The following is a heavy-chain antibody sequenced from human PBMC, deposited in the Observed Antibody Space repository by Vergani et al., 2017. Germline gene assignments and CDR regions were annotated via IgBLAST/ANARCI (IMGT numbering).Heavy chain of an antibody. D-gene: IGHD2-21*01. J-gene: IGHJ4*02. CDR3: TRHVPCGDGACLHFDH. V-gene: IGHV5-51*01. CDR1: GYTFTSYY. Sequence: VQLVQSGAEVKKPGASVKVSCKASGYTFTSYYMHWVRQAPGQGLEWMGNINPIDSKIAYSPSFQGQAIMSLDKSITTAYLQWRSLKASDTAIYYCTRHVPCGDGACLHFDHWGQGTQVTVSS. CDR2: INPIDSKI.